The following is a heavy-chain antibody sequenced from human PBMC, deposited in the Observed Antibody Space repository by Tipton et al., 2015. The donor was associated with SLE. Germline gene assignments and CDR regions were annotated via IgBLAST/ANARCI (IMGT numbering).Heavy chain of an antibody. V-gene: IGHV4-59*08. CDR3: ARRLGSSGFDY. D-gene: IGHD3-22*01. Sequence: TLSLTCTVSGGSISSYYWCWIRQPPGKGLEWIGHIYYSGSTNYNPSLKSRVTISVDTSKNQFSRKLSSVTAADTAVYYCARRLGSSGFDYWGQGTLVTVAS. CDR1: GGSISSYY. CDR2: IYYSGST. J-gene: IGHJ4*02.